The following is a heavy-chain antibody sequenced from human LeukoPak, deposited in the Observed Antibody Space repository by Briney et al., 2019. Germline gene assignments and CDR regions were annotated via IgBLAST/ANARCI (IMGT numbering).Heavy chain of an antibody. D-gene: IGHD3-10*01. CDR3: ARGESRTKGFDY. J-gene: IGHJ4*02. V-gene: IGHV3-53*01. CDR2: IYSGGST. Sequence: GGSLRLSCAASAFTVSSNYMSWVRQAPGKGLEWVSVIYSGGSTYYADSVQGRFTISRDNSKNTLYLQMNSLRAEDTAVYYCARGESRTKGFDYWGQGTLVTVSS. CDR1: AFTVSSNY.